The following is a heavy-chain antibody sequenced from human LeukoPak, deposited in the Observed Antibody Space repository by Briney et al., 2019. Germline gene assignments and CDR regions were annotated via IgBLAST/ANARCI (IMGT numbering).Heavy chain of an antibody. V-gene: IGHV4-59*01. CDR1: GGFIGSYY. Sequence: SETLSLTCTVSGGFIGSYYWNWIRQPPGKGLEWIGCIYYSGDTNYNPSLKSRVTISVDTSKNQFSLKLNSVTAADTAVYNCARSPGAAAATILSYWGQGNLVTVSS. CDR2: IYYSGDT. J-gene: IGHJ4*02. D-gene: IGHD3-3*01. CDR3: ARSPGAAAATILSY.